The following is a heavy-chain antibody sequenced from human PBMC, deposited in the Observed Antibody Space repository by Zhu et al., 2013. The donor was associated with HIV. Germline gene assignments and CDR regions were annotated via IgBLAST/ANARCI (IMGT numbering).Heavy chain of an antibody. CDR2: IIPIFGTT. Sequence: QVQLVQSGAEVKKPGSSVQVSCKTSGGTFSTYAISWVRQAPGQGLEWMGGIIPIFGTTNYAQKFQGRVTITADKSTSTVYMELHSLRSEDTAVYYXATGASRWDYYDSSGHGYAYDIWGQGTSGHRSLQ. J-gene: IGHJ3*02. CDR1: GGTFSTYA. V-gene: IGHV1-69*06. D-gene: IGHD3-22*01. CDR3: ATGASRWDYYDSSGHGYAYDI.